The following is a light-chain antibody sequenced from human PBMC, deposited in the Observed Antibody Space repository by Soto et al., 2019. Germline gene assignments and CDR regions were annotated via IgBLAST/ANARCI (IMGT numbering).Light chain of an antibody. CDR1: SSDVGGYNY. V-gene: IGLV2-8*01. Sequence: QSALTQPPSASGSPGQSVTISCTGTSSDVGGYNYVSWFQQHPGKAPKLMIYEVSKRPSGVPDRFSGSKSGNTASLTVSGLQADDEADYYCSSYAGRSVVFGGGTKLTVL. CDR3: SSYAGRSVV. J-gene: IGLJ2*01. CDR2: EVS.